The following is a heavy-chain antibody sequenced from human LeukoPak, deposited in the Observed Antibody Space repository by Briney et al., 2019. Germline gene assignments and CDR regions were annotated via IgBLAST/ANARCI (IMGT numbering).Heavy chain of an antibody. CDR1: GFTFSIYW. V-gene: IGHV3-74*01. CDR2: INTDGSST. CDR3: ASGYCSSTSPY. Sequence: GGSLRLSCAASGFTFSIYWLHWVRQGPGKGLVWVSRINTDGSSTTYADSVKGRFTISRDNAKNSLYLQMNSLRAEDTAVYYCASGYCSSTSPYWGQGTLVTVSS. J-gene: IGHJ4*02. D-gene: IGHD2-2*03.